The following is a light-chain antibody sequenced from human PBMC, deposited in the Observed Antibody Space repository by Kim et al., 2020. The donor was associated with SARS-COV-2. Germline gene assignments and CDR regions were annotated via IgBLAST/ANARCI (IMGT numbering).Light chain of an antibody. CDR3: LQYDDLPYT. J-gene: IGKJ2*01. Sequence: SASVGDTVTITCQASPDIAHFLNWYQQRPGKPPKLLISYSSNLEAGVPSRFSGSGSGTLFTFTITGLQPEDIATYYCLQYDDLPYTFGQGTKLEI. CDR2: YSS. CDR1: PDIAHF. V-gene: IGKV1-33*01.